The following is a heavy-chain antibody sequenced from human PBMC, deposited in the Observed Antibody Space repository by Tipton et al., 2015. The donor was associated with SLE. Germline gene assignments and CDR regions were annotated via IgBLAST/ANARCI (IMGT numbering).Heavy chain of an antibody. J-gene: IGHJ4*02. V-gene: IGHV3-23*01. D-gene: IGHD1-26*01. Sequence: SLRLSCEASGFSFSSYAMSWVRQAPGKGLEWVSGVSGSAGITDYADSVKGRFTISRDNSKNTLYLQMNSLRAEDSAVYYCAKDGSGSYRYYFDYWGQGTLVTVSS. CDR2: VSGSAGIT. CDR1: GFSFSSYA. CDR3: AKDGSGSYRYYFDY.